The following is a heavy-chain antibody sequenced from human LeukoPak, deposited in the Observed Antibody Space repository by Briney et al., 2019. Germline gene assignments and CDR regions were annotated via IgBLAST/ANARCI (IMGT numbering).Heavy chain of an antibody. D-gene: IGHD6-6*01. Sequence: GESLKISCKRSGYSFTNYWIGWVRQMPGKGLEWMGIIYPRDSDTRYSPSFQGQVTISADKSIDTAYLQWSSLKASDTAIYYCARTQDRIAARSWGQGSLVTVSS. CDR3: ARTQDRIAARS. CDR2: IYPRDSDT. V-gene: IGHV5-51*01. J-gene: IGHJ4*02. CDR1: GYSFTNYW.